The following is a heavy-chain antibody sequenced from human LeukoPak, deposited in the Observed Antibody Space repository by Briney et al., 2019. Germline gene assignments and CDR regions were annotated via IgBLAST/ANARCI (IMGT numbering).Heavy chain of an antibody. CDR2: IYISGST. CDR1: GSISSGSYY. J-gene: IGHJ6*02. V-gene: IGHV4-61*02. CDR3: ARGRDLPRVYGMDV. Sequence: SETLSLTCTVSGSISSGSYYWSWIRQPAGKGLEWIGRIYISGSTNYNPSLESRVTISVDTSKNQFSLRLTSLTAADTAVYYCARGRDLPRVYGMDVWGQGTTVTVSS.